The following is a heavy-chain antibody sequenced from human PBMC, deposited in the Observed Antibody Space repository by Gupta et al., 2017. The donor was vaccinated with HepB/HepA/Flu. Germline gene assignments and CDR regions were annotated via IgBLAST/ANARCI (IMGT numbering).Heavy chain of an antibody. CDR3: ARVTNVGNRKEVIAVAGPFDY. J-gene: IGHJ4*02. CDR2: INHSGST. CDR1: GGSFSGYY. D-gene: IGHD6-19*01. Sequence: QVQLQQWGAGLLKPSETLSLTCAVYGGSFSGYYWSWIRQPPGKGLEWIGEINHSGSTNYNPSLKSRVTISVDTSKNQFSLKLSSVTAADTAVYYCARVTNVGNRKEVIAVAGPFDYWGQGTLVTVSS. V-gene: IGHV4-34*01.